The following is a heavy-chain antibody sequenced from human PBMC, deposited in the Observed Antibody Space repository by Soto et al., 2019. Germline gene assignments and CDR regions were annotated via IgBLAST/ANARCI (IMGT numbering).Heavy chain of an antibody. CDR1: GGSISSGGYY. CDR2: IYYSGST. D-gene: IGHD3-22*01. Sequence: PSETLSLTCTVSGGSISSGGYYWSWIRQHPGKGLEWIGYIYYSGSTYYNPSLKSRVTISVDTSKNQFSLKLSSVTAADTAVYYCARVGYYDSTQSGYWFDPWGQGTLVTVS. CDR3: ARVGYYDSTQSGYWFDP. J-gene: IGHJ5*02. V-gene: IGHV4-31*03.